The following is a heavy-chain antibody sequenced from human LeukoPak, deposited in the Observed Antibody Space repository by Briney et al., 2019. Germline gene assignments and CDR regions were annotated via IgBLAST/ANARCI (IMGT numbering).Heavy chain of an antibody. D-gene: IGHD1-1*01. V-gene: IGHV5-51*01. Sequence: GESLKISCKGSGYIFTNYWNGLVRQIPGKGLELRGIIYPGESDTRYSQSFQGQVTISAEKSISTAYMQWSRLKDSDTAMYYCARQNWNDAIGPSGMDVWAKGPRSPSP. CDR3: ARQNWNDAIGPSGMDV. J-gene: IGHJ6*02. CDR2: IYPGESDT. CDR1: GYIFTNYW.